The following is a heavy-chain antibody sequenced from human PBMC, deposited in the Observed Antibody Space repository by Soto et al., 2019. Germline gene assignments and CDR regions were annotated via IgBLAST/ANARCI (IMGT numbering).Heavy chain of an antibody. CDR3: ARLVTATRNYYYGMDA. CDR2: ISSSGSTI. CDR1: GFTFRDYY. J-gene: IGHJ6*02. D-gene: IGHD1-20*01. V-gene: IGHV3-11*01. Sequence: GGAVRLSCADPGFTFRDYYMTWSRQAPGKGLEWLSYISSSGSTIYYADSVKGRFTISRDNAKNSLFLQMNSLRAEDTAVYYCARLVTATRNYYYGMDAWGQGTTVTVSS.